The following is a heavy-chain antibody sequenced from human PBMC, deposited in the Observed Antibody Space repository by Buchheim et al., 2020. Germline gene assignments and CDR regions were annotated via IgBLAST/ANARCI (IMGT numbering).Heavy chain of an antibody. CDR2: LSGTGGST. CDR1: GFTFSSYA. V-gene: IGHV3-23*01. Sequence: EVQLLESGGGLVQPGGSLRLSCAASGFTFSSYAMSWVRQAPGQGLEWVSTLSGTGGSTYYADSVKGRFTISRANSKNPLYLHMNSLRAEDTAVYYCAKMEGGLTVTMCPDHWGQGTL. J-gene: IGHJ4*02. D-gene: IGHD4-17*01. CDR3: AKMEGGLTVTMCPDH.